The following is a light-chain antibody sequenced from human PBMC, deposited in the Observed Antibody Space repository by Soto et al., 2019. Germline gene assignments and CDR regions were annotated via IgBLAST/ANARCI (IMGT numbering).Light chain of an antibody. J-gene: IGKJ4*01. Sequence: IVLTQSPGTLSVSPGDRVTLSCRASQSVDINLAWYQQRAGQAPRLLVYGASSRATGIPDRFSGSGSGTDFTLTISRLEPEDFAVYYCQQYGSSPPLTFGGGTKVVIK. CDR3: QQYGSSPPLT. CDR2: GAS. V-gene: IGKV3-20*01. CDR1: QSVDIN.